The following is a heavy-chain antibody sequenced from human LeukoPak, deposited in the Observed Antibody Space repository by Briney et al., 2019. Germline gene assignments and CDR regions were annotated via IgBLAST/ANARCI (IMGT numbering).Heavy chain of an antibody. D-gene: IGHD6-19*01. Sequence: PGGSLRLSCAASGFTFSDYYMSWIRQAPGKGLEWVSYISSSGSTIYYADSVKGRFTISRDNAKNSLYLQMNSLRAEDTAVYYCASLRSSGWHGSIFDYWGQGTLVTVSS. J-gene: IGHJ4*02. V-gene: IGHV3-11*01. CDR1: GFTFSDYY. CDR2: ISSSGSTI. CDR3: ASLRSSGWHGSIFDY.